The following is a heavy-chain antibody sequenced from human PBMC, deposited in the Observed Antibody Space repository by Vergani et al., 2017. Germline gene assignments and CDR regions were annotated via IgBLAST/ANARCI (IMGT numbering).Heavy chain of an antibody. V-gene: IGHV4-30-4*08. D-gene: IGHD3-10*01. J-gene: IGHJ5*02. CDR2: IYYSGST. CDR1: GGSISSGDYY. Sequence: QVQLQESGPGLVKPSQTLSLTCTVSGGSISSGDYYWSWIRQPPGKGLEWIGYIYYSGSTYYNPSLKSRVTISVDTSKNQFSLKLNSVTAADTAVYYCGRVADFYGLGSRLLDLWGQGILVTVSS. CDR3: GRVADFYGLGSRLLDL.